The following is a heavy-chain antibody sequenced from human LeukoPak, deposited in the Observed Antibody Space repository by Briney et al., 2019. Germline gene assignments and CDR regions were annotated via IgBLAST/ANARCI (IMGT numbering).Heavy chain of an antibody. V-gene: IGHV3-30-3*01. J-gene: IGHJ4*02. D-gene: IGHD5-12*01. Sequence: PGGSLRLSCAASGFTFSSYIMNWVRQAPGKGLEWVAVISYDGSNKYYADSVKGRFTISRDNSKNTLYLQMNSLRAEDTAVYYCARDRGYSGYDLFDYWGQGTLVTVSS. CDR3: ARDRGYSGYDLFDY. CDR1: GFTFSSYI. CDR2: ISYDGSNK.